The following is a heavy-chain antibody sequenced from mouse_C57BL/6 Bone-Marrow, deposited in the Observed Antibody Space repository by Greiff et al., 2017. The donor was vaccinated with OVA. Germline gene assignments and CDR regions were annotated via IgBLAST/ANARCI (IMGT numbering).Heavy chain of an antibody. J-gene: IGHJ2*01. V-gene: IGHV15-2*01. CDR2: ILPSIGST. D-gene: IGHD1-1*01. Sequence: VQLQQSGSELRSPGSSVKLSCKDFDSAVFPIAYMSWVRQKPGHGFEWIGGILPSIGSTIYGEKFEDKATLDADTLSNTAYLERNSLTSEDSAICYCARPLYYGSSPFDYWGQGTTLTVSS. CDR1: DSAVFPIAY. CDR3: ARPLYYGSSPFDY.